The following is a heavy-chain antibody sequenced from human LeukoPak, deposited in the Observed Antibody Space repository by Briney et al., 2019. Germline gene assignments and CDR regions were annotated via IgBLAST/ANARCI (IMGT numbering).Heavy chain of an antibody. V-gene: IGHV4-59*01. CDR2: IYYSGST. Sequence: PSETLSLTCTVSGGSISSYYWSWIRQPPGKGLEWIGYIYYSGSTNYNPSLKSRVTISVDTSKNQFSLKLSSVTAADTAVYYCARDPRNGLDYWGQGTLVTVSS. CDR1: GGSISSYY. D-gene: IGHD2-8*01. CDR3: ARDPRNGLDY. J-gene: IGHJ4*02.